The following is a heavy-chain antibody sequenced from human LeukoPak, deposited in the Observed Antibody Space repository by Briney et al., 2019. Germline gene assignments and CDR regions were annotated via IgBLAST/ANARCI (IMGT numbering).Heavy chain of an antibody. D-gene: IGHD2-8*01. CDR2: IYPGDSDT. CDR1: GYSFTSYW. J-gene: IGHJ3*02. Sequence: GESLKISCKGSGYSFTSYWIGWVRQMPGKGLEWMGIIYPGDSDTRYSPSFRGQVTISADKSISTAYLQWSSLKASDTAMYYCARRDCTNGVCSDAFDIWGQGTMVTVSS. V-gene: IGHV5-51*01. CDR3: ARRDCTNGVCSDAFDI.